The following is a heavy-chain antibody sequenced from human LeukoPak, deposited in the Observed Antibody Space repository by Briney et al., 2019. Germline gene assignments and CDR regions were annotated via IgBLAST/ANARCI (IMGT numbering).Heavy chain of an antibody. V-gene: IGHV4-59*08. CDR2: ISDTGST. CDR1: GGSISSFY. D-gene: IGHD3-10*01. J-gene: IGHJ4*02. CDR3: ATMVRGARFGY. Sequence: PSETLSLTCTVSGGSISSFYWTWIRQPPGKGLELIGYISDTGSTDYNPSLKGRLTMSIDTSKSQFPLRLNSVTAADTALYCCATMVRGARFGYWGQGTLVTVSS.